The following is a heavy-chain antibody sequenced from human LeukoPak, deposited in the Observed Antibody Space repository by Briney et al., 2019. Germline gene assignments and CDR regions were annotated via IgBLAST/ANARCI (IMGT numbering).Heavy chain of an antibody. V-gene: IGHV3-74*01. D-gene: IGHD1-26*01. Sequence: PGGSLRLSCAASGFTFSTYWMYWVRQAPGKGLVWVSRINTAGRNTGYADSVKGRFTISRDNAKNTLYLQMTILTAEDTAVYYCARVGKSGSYYYFDYWGQGTLVTVSS. CDR2: INTAGRNT. CDR1: GFTFSTYW. CDR3: ARVGKSGSYYYFDY. J-gene: IGHJ4*02.